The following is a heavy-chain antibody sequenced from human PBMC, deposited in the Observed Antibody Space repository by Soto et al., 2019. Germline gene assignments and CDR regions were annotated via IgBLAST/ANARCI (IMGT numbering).Heavy chain of an antibody. CDR2: ISYDGSNK. CDR3: AGGTGDYATEDSFDY. CDR1: GFTFSSYA. J-gene: IGHJ4*02. D-gene: IGHD4-17*01. V-gene: IGHV3-30-3*01. Sequence: QVQLVESGGGVVQPGRSLRLSCAASGFTFSSYAMHWVRQAPGKGLEWVAVISYDGSNKYYADSVKGRFTISRDNSKNARSVRQNSLRAEDTAVYHCAGGTGDYATEDSFDYWGQGTMVTVS.